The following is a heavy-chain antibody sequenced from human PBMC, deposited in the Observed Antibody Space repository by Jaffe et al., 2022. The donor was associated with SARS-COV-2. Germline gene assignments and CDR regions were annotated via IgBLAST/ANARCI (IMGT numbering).Heavy chain of an antibody. CDR3: ARPRGRIAAAGTAFDI. J-gene: IGHJ3*02. CDR2: IWYDGSNK. Sequence: QVQLVESGGGVVQPGRSLRLSCAASGFTFSSYGMHWVRQAPGKGLEWVAVIWYDGSNKYYADSVKGRFTISRDNSKNTLYLQMNSLRAEDTAVYYCARPRGRIAAAGTAFDIWGQGTMVTVSS. V-gene: IGHV3-33*01. CDR1: GFTFSSYG. D-gene: IGHD6-13*01.